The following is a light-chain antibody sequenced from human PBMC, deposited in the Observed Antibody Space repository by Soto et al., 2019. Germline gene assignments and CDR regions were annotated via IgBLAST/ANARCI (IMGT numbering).Light chain of an antibody. CDR2: EVS. CDR3: SSYTSSSTLGV. V-gene: IGLV2-14*01. Sequence: QSALTQPASVSGSPGXSITISCTGTSSDVGGYNYVSWYQQHPGKAPKLMIYEVSNRPSGVSNRFSGSKSGNTASLTISGLQAEDEADYYCSSYTSSSTLGVFGGGTKLTVL. CDR1: SSDVGGYNY. J-gene: IGLJ3*02.